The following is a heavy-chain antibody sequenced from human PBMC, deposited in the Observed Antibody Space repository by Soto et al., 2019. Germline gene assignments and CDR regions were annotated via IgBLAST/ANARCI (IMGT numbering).Heavy chain of an antibody. J-gene: IGHJ4*02. V-gene: IGHV3-30-3*01. CDR1: GFTFSSYA. CDR3: ARDFEGSRDGYKFSGYFDY. CDR2: ISYDGSNK. D-gene: IGHD3-10*01. Sequence: GGFLRLSCAASGFTFSSYAMHWVRQAPGKGLEWVAVISYDGSNKYYADSVKGRFTISRDNSKNTLYLQMNSLRAEDTAVYYCARDFEGSRDGYKFSGYFDYWGQGTLVTVS.